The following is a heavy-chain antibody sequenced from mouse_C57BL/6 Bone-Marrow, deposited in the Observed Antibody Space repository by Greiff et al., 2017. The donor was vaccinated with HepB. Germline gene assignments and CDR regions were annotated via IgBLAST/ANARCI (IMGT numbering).Heavy chain of an antibody. J-gene: IGHJ4*01. V-gene: IGHV5-12*01. CDR3: ARHRPYGNYEAMDY. CDR2: ISNGGGST. CDR1: GFTFSDYY. D-gene: IGHD2-1*01. Sequence: EVKLMESGGGLVQPGGSLKLSCAASGFTFSDYYMYWVRQTPEKRLEWVAYISNGGGSTYYPDTVKGRFTISRDNAKNTLYLQMSRLKSEDTAMYYCARHRPYGNYEAMDYWGQGTSVTVSS.